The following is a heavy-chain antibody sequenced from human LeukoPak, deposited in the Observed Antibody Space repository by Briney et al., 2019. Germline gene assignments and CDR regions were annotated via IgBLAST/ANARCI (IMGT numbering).Heavy chain of an antibody. CDR3: TTDLGWNYGDY. J-gene: IGHJ4*02. V-gene: IGHV3-15*01. CDR1: GFTFSSYG. CDR2: FKSKTDGGTT. Sequence: GGSLRLSCAASGFTFSSYGMHWVRQAPGKGLEWVGRFKSKTDGGTTDYAAPVKGRFTISRDDSKNTLYLQMNSLKTEDTAVYYCTTDLGWNYGDYWGQGTLVTVSS. D-gene: IGHD1-7*01.